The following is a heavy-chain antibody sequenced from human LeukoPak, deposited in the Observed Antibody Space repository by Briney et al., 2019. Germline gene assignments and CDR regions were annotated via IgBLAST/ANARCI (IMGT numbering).Heavy chain of an antibody. V-gene: IGHV4-61*02. D-gene: IGHD4-11*01. CDR2: IYTSGST. Sequence: PSETLSLTCTVSGGSISSGSYYWSWIRQPAGKGLERIGRIYTSGSTNYNPSLKSRVTISVDTSKNQFSLKLSSVTAADTAVYYCASGTVTTPPDYYYYMDVWGKGTTVTVSS. CDR1: GGSISSGSYY. CDR3: ASGTVTTPPDYYYYMDV. J-gene: IGHJ6*03.